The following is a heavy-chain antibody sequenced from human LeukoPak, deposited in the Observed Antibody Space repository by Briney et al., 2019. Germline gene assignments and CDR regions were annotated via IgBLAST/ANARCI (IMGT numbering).Heavy chain of an antibody. V-gene: IGHV4-59*01. CDR3: AREPSSSWLRYFDL. CDR1: GGSISSYY. Sequence: SETLSLTCTVSGGSISSYYWSWIRQPPGKGLEWIGYIYYSGSTNYNPSLRSRVTISVDTSKNQFSLKLSSMTAADTAVYYCAREPSSSWLRYFDLWGRGTLVTVSS. D-gene: IGHD6-13*01. CDR2: IYYSGST. J-gene: IGHJ2*01.